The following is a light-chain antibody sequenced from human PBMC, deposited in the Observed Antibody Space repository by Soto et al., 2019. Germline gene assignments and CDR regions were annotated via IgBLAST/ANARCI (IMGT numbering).Light chain of an antibody. V-gene: IGLV2-11*01. CDR1: SSDVGGYTY. J-gene: IGLJ3*02. Sequence: QSALTQPRSVSGSPGQSVTISCTGTSSDVGGYTYVSWYQHHPGNAPKLMIFDVSKRPSGVPDRFAGSKSADTASLTISGLQAEDEADYYCCSYAGSYTWVFGGGTQLTVL. CDR3: CSYAGSYTWV. CDR2: DVS.